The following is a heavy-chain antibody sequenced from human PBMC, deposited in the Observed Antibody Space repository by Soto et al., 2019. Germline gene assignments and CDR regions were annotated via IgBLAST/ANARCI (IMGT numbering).Heavy chain of an antibody. CDR1: GFSFSIYA. CDR3: ARDYSMVVVVPGY. CDR2: ISYYGSNE. J-gene: IGHJ4*02. Sequence: PGGSLRLSCAASGFSFSIYAMHWFRQAPGKGLEWVALISYYGSNEYYADSVKGRFTISRDNSKNTLYLQMNSLRAEDTAVYYCARDYSMVVVVPGYWGQGTLVTVSS. V-gene: IGHV3-30*03. D-gene: IGHD3-22*01.